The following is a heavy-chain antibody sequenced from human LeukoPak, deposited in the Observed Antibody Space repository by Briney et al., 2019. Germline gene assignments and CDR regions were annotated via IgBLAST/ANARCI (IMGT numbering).Heavy chain of an antibody. Sequence: GGSLRLSCAASGFTFSTYDMHWVRQAPGKGLEFVSAISSNGGTTYYANSVKGRFTISRSNSRNTLYLQMGSLRAEDMAVYYCASNSFTFDYWGQGTLVTVSS. V-gene: IGHV3-64*01. D-gene: IGHD2-15*01. CDR3: ASNSFTFDY. CDR2: ISSNGGTT. J-gene: IGHJ4*02. CDR1: GFTFSTYD.